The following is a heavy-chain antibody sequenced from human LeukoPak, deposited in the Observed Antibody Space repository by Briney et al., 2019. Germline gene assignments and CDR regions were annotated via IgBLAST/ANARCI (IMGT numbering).Heavy chain of an antibody. V-gene: IGHV4-39*07. J-gene: IGHJ4*02. CDR1: GGSISSSSYY. Sequence: SETLSLTCTVSGGSISSSSYYWGWIRQPPGKGLEWIGSIYYSGNTYYNPSLKSRVTISVDMSKNQFSPKLSSVTAADTAAYYCARSLGLRYFDYWGQGTLVTVSS. CDR3: ARSLGLRYFDY. CDR2: IYYSGNT. D-gene: IGHD3-9*01.